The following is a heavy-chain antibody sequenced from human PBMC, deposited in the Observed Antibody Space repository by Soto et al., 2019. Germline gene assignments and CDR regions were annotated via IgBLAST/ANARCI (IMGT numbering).Heavy chain of an antibody. D-gene: IGHD3-3*01. CDR1: GFTFSSYA. Sequence: PGGSLRLSCAASGFTFSSYAMSWVRQAPGKGLEWVSAISGSGGSTYYADSVKGRFTISRDNSKKTLYLQMNRLRAEDTAAYYCAKHDFWTLYNTGLDSWGQGPMVTVSS. J-gene: IGHJ4*02. V-gene: IGHV3-23*01. CDR2: ISGSGGST. CDR3: AKHDFWTLYNTGLDS.